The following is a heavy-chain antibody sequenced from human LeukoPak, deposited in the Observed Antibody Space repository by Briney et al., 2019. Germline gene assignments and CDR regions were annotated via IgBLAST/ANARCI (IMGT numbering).Heavy chain of an antibody. CDR2: INDSGTI. V-gene: IGHV4-34*01. Sequence: SETLSLTCAVYGGSFSHYYWSWIRQSPGMGLEWIGEINDSGTINYNPSLMSRVTIPLDKSKNQFSLRLSSATAADTAVYYCARRWNYGRNYYIDVWGKGATVSVSS. D-gene: IGHD1-7*01. J-gene: IGHJ6*03. CDR1: GGSFSHYY. CDR3: ARRWNYGRNYYIDV.